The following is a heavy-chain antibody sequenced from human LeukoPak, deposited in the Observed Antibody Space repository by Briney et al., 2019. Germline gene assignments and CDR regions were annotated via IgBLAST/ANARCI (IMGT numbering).Heavy chain of an antibody. D-gene: IGHD4-11*01. V-gene: IGHV4-30-4*08. Sequence: PSETLSLTCTVSGGSISSGDYFWSWIRQPPGKGLEWIGYISYSGSTYYNPSLKSRVTISVDTFKNQFSLKLTSVTAADTAVYYCAKAPSNYYYCYGMDVWGQGTTVTVSS. CDR3: AKAPSNYYYCYGMDV. CDR2: ISYSGST. CDR1: GGSISSGDYF. J-gene: IGHJ6*02.